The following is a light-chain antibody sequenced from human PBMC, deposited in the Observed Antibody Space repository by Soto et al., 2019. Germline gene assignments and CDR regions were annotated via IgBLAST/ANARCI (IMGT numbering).Light chain of an antibody. CDR2: EVS. CDR1: SSDVGRYNY. J-gene: IGLJ2*01. CDR3: ASYAGYNNLDVL. Sequence: QSALTQPPSASGSPGQSVTISCTGTSSDVGRYNYVSWYQHHPGKAPKLIIYEVSKRPSGVPDRFSGSKSGNTASLTVSGLQGEDEAEYYCASYAGYNNLDVLFGGGTKVTVL. V-gene: IGLV2-8*01.